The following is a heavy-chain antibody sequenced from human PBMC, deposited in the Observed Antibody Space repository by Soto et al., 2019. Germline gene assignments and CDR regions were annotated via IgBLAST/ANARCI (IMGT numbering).Heavy chain of an antibody. J-gene: IGHJ5*02. CDR3: ARGTLIGSSTRNWFDP. CDR2: IYHNGRT. V-gene: IGHV4-4*02. D-gene: IGHD3-10*01. CDR1: GIPISSYDW. Sequence: QVHLEESGPGLVRPSGTLALICNVSGIPISSYDWWTWVRQTPGKGMEWLGEIYHNGRTNYNPSLHSRVSLSVDKSKNPFTLHLQSLTAADTAVYYCARGTLIGSSTRNWFDPWGPGTQVTVSS.